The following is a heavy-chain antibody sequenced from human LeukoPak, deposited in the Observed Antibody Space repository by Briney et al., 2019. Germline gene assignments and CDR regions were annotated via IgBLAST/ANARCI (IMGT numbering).Heavy chain of an antibody. CDR1: GFTVSSNY. J-gene: IGHJ4*01. Sequence: GGSLRLSRAASGFTVSSNYMSWVRQAPGKGLEWVSVIYSGGSTYYADSVKGRFTVSRDNARNSLYLEMNGLRVEDTAVYYCARSLEEWVADYWGHGTLVTVSS. V-gene: IGHV3-66*01. D-gene: IGHD3-3*01. CDR2: IYSGGST. CDR3: ARSLEEWVADY.